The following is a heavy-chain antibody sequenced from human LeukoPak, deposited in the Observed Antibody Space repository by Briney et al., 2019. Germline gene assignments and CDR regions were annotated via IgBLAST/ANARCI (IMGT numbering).Heavy chain of an antibody. J-gene: IGHJ4*02. CDR3: ARDNYDILTGPDY. CDR2: ISSNGGST. D-gene: IGHD3-9*01. V-gene: IGHV3-64*01. Sequence: TGGSLSLSFAASGFTFSSYAMHWVRQAPGKGLEYVSGISSNGGSTYYANSVKGRFTISRDNSKNTLYLQMGGLRAEDMAVYYCARDNYDILTGPDYWGQGTLVTVSS. CDR1: GFTFSSYA.